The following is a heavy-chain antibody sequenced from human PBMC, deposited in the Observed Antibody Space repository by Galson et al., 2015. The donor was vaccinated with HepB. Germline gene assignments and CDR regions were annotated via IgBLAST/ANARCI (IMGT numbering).Heavy chain of an antibody. Sequence: SVKVSCKASGYTFTSYGISWVRQAPGQGLEWMGWISAYNGNTNYAQKLQGRVTMTTDTSTSTADMERRSLRSDDTAVYYCAGLVRGYSGYDKNWFDPWGQGTLVTVSS. CDR2: ISAYNGNT. CDR1: GYTFTSYG. J-gene: IGHJ5*02. CDR3: AGLVRGYSGYDKNWFDP. V-gene: IGHV1-18*01. D-gene: IGHD5-12*01.